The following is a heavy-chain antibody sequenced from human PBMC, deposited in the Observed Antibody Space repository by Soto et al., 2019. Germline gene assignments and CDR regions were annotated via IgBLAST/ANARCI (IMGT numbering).Heavy chain of an antibody. V-gene: IGHV3-30*18. D-gene: IGHD1-1*01. CDR1: GLTFSDYG. Sequence: GGSLRLSCVVSGLTFSDYGFHWVRQAPGKDLDWVAAISYDGSFVYYADSVRGRFTISRDNSRNTLDLQMNTLRHEDTAVYYCAKERGRNRNFAMDVWGQGTSVTVSS. J-gene: IGHJ6*02. CDR2: ISYDGSFV. CDR3: AKERGRNRNFAMDV.